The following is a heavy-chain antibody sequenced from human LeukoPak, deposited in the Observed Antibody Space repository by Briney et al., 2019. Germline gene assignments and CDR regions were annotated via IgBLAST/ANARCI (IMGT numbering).Heavy chain of an antibody. V-gene: IGHV5-51*01. D-gene: IGHD1-26*01. CDR1: GYSFTSYW. Sequence: GESLKISCKGSGYSFTSYWIGWVRQMPGKDLEWMGIIYPGDSDTRYSPSFQGQVTISADKSISTAYLQWSSLKASDTAMYYCARRDGSYYRGYYFDYWGQGTLVTVSS. J-gene: IGHJ4*02. CDR3: ARRDGSYYRGYYFDY. CDR2: IYPGDSDT.